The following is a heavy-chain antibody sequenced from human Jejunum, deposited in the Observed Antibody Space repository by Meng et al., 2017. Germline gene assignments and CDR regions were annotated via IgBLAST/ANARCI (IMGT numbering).Heavy chain of an antibody. Sequence: VAVGGGLVQPGGSLRLSCAASGFPVSSNYMTWVRQTPGKGLEWVSVIYSDGIRYYADSVKGRFTISRDDSKNTLYLQMNSLRLEDAAVYYCTRVIPYASGWKPFDVWGQGTMVTVSS. J-gene: IGHJ3*01. CDR2: IYSDGIR. CDR1: GFPVSSNY. D-gene: IGHD6-19*01. V-gene: IGHV3-66*02. CDR3: TRVIPYASGWKPFDV.